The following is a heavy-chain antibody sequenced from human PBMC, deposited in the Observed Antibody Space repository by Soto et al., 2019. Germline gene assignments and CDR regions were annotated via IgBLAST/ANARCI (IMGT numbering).Heavy chain of an antibody. J-gene: IGHJ4*02. CDR3: ARVLLGSGTYYNTFEY. V-gene: IGHV1-3*01. CDR1: GYTFTTYA. D-gene: IGHD3-10*01. CDR2: INAGNGNP. Sequence: ASVKVSCKASGYTFTTYAMHWVRQAPGQTLEWMGWINAGNGNPKYSQKFQGRVTITRDTSASTAYMELSSLSSEDTAVYYCARVLLGSGTYYNTFEYWGQGTLVTVS.